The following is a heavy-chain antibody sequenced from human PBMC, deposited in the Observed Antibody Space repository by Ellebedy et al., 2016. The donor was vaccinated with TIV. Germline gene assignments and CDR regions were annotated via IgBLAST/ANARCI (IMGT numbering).Heavy chain of an antibody. V-gene: IGHV3-7*01. CDR2: IKQDGSVK. D-gene: IGHD2-21*01. J-gene: IGHJ4*02. Sequence: GESLKISXAASGFTFSSYWMHWVRRAPGKGLEWVANIKQDGSVKKYVDSVKGRFTISRDNGKNSLYLQMNSLRGEDTAVYYCAREVGGGGAYWGQGTLVTVSS. CDR3: AREVGGGGAY. CDR1: GFTFSSYW.